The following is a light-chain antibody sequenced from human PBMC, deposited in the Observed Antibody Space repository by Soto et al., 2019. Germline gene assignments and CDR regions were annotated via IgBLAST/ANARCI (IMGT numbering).Light chain of an antibody. CDR1: QSVGSSY. Sequence: EIVLTQSPGTLSLSPGKRATLSCRASQSVGSSYLAWYQQKPGQAPRLLIHGASNRATGVPDRFSGSGSGTDFTLTISRLEPEDFAVYYCQHYGSSPPFTFGPGTKVDI. CDR3: QHYGSSPPFT. CDR2: GAS. J-gene: IGKJ3*01. V-gene: IGKV3-20*01.